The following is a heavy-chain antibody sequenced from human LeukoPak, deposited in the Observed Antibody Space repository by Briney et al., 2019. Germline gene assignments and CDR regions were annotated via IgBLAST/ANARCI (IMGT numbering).Heavy chain of an antibody. Sequence: ASVKVSCKASGYTFTGYYMHWVRQAPAQGLEWMGWIKPDSGGTNYAQKFQGRVTMTRDTSISTAYMELSRLRSDDTAVYYCARVCRAVAGRTFDYWGQGTLVTVSS. J-gene: IGHJ4*02. CDR3: ARVCRAVAGRTFDY. V-gene: IGHV1-2*02. CDR2: IKPDSGGT. D-gene: IGHD6-19*01. CDR1: GYTFTGYY.